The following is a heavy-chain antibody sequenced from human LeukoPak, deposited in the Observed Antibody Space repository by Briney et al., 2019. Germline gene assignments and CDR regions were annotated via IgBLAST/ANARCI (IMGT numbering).Heavy chain of an antibody. CDR1: GGSFSGYY. Sequence: ASETLSLTCAVYGGSFSGYYWSWIRQPPGKGLEWIGEINHSGSTNYNPSLKSRVTISVDTSKNQFSLKLSSVTAADTAVYYCARDDYVWGSYRYSAFDIWGQGTMVTVSS. J-gene: IGHJ3*02. D-gene: IGHD3-16*02. CDR2: INHSGST. CDR3: ARDDYVWGSYRYSAFDI. V-gene: IGHV4-34*01.